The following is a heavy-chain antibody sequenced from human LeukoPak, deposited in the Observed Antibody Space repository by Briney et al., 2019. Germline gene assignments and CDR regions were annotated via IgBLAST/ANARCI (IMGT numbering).Heavy chain of an antibody. D-gene: IGHD6-19*01. J-gene: IGHJ3*02. CDR2: ISGSGGST. V-gene: IGHV3-23*01. CDR3: AKVYAGYSSGWYGGAFDI. CDR1: GFTFSSYA. Sequence: HPGRSLRLSCAASGFTFSSYAMSWVRQAPGKGLEWVSAISGSGGSTYYADSVKGRFTISRDNSKNTLYLQMNSLRAEDTAVYYCAKVYAGYSSGWYGGAFDIWGQGTMVTVSS.